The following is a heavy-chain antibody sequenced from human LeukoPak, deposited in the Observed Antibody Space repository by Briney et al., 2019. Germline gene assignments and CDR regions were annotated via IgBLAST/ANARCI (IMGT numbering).Heavy chain of an antibody. CDR2: INPNSGGT. D-gene: IGHD7-27*01. CDR3: ARARHGIQGGPGDWFDP. V-gene: IGHV1-2*02. Sequence: ASVKVSCKASGYTFTGYNMHWVRQAPGQGLEWMGWINPNSGGTNYAQKFQGRVTMTRDTSISTAYMELSRLRSDDTAVYYCARARHGIQGGPGDWFDPWGQGTLVTVSS. CDR1: GYTFTGYN. J-gene: IGHJ5*02.